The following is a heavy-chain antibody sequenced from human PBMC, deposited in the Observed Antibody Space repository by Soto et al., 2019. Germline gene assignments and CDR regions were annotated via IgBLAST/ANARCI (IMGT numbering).Heavy chain of an antibody. V-gene: IGHV4-31*03. CDR1: GVTVSSGAYY. D-gene: IGHD1-26*01. CDR2: IYYSGST. CDR3: ARYRFSGSKWSKFDY. J-gene: IGHJ4*02. Sequence: SETLSLTCTVSGVTVSSGAYYWSWIRQHPGKGLEWIGNIYYSGSTYYSPSLKSRVVISLDTSNNQFSLRLTSVTAADTAVYYCARYRFSGSKWSKFDYWGQGTLVTVSS.